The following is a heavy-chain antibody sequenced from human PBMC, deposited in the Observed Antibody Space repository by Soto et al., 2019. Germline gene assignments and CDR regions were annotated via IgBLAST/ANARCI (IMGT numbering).Heavy chain of an antibody. Sequence: SETLSLTCTVSGGSISSGGYYWSWIRQHPGKGLEWIGYNYYSGSTYYNPSLKSRVTISVDTSKNQFSLKLSSVTAADTAVYYCARGAHYSSPFRWFDPWGQGTLVTVSS. CDR2: NYYSGST. V-gene: IGHV4-31*03. J-gene: IGHJ5*02. CDR1: GGSISSGGYY. D-gene: IGHD6-13*01. CDR3: ARGAHYSSPFRWFDP.